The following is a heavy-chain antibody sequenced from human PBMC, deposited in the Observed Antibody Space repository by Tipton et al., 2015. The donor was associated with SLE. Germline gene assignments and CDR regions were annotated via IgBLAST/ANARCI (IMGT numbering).Heavy chain of an antibody. J-gene: IGHJ3*02. CDR2: IYGGGTT. Sequence: SLRLSCAVSGFLVTYNYMSWVRQAPGKGLEWVSVIYGGGTTYYADSVQGRFTISRDNLKNTLYLQMNTLRAEDTSVYYCVREKGPKDAFVIWGQGTIVTVSP. V-gene: IGHV3-53*05. CDR3: VREKGPKDAFVI. CDR1: GFLVTYNY.